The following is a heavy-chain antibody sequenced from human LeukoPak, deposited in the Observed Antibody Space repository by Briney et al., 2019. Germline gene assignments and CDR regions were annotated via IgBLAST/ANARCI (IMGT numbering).Heavy chain of an antibody. V-gene: IGHV3-43D*03. CDR1: GFTFDDYA. CDR3: AKGTSAYGYRFDY. CDR2: ITWDGGST. J-gene: IGHJ4*02. Sequence: PPGGSPRLSCAASGFTFDDYAMHWVRQAPGKGLEWVSLITWDGGSTYYADSVKGRFTISRDNSKNSLYLQMNSLRAEDTALYHCAKGTSAYGYRFDYWGQGTLVSVSS. D-gene: IGHD5-18*01.